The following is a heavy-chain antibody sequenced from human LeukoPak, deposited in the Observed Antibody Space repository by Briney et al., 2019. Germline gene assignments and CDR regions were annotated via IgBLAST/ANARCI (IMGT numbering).Heavy chain of an antibody. V-gene: IGHV3-21*01. CDR1: GFTFSSYS. Sequence: GESLRLSCAASGFTFSSYSMNWVRQAPGKGLEWVSSISSSSSYIYYADSVKGRFTISRDNAKNSLYLQMNSLRAEDTAVYYCARDQRGVVSYWGQGTLVTVSS. CDR3: ARDQRGVVSY. J-gene: IGHJ4*02. D-gene: IGHD2-2*01. CDR2: ISSSSSYI.